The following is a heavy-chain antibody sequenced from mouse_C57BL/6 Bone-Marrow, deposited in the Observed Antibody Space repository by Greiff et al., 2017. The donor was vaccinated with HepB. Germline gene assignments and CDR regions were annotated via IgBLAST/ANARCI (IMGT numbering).Heavy chain of an antibody. J-gene: IGHJ4*01. V-gene: IGHV1-81*01. CDR1: GYTFTSYG. Sequence: QVQLQQSGAELARPGASVKLSCKASGYTFTSYGISWVKQRTGQGLEWIGEIYPRSGNTYYNEKFKGKDTLTADKSSSTAYMELRSLTSEDSAVYFCARIYGSNYAMDYWGQGTSVTVSS. CDR2: IYPRSGNT. D-gene: IGHD1-1*01. CDR3: ARIYGSNYAMDY.